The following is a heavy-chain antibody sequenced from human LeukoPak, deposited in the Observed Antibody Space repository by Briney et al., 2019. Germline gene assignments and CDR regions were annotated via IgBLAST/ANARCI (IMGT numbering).Heavy chain of an antibody. CDR2: IYTNGGT. CDR1: AGSISSYY. D-gene: IGHD6-13*01. Sequence: SETLSLTCTVSAGSISSYYWNWIRQPAGKGLEWIGRIYTNGGTNYNPSLVGRVTMSVDTSKKQFSLKLSSVTAADTAVYYCARDVVAAVGSFDYWGQGILVTVSS. J-gene: IGHJ4*02. CDR3: ARDVVAAVGSFDY. V-gene: IGHV4-4*07.